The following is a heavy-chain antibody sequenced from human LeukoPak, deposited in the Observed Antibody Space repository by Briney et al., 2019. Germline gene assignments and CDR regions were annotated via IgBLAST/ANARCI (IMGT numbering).Heavy chain of an antibody. CDR1: GYTFTTYG. V-gene: IGHV1-69*13. CDR2: IIPIFGTA. Sequence: ASVKVSCKASGYTFTTYGIRWVRQAPGQGLEWMGGIIPIFGTANYAQKFQGRVTITADESTSTAYMELSSLRSEDTAVYYCARPIVVVPEAPSHDYYGMDVWGQGATVTVSS. J-gene: IGHJ6*02. CDR3: ARPIVVVPEAPSHDYYGMDV. D-gene: IGHD2-2*01.